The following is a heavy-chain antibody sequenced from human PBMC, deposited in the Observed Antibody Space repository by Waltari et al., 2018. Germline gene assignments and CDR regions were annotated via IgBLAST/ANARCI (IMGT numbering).Heavy chain of an antibody. V-gene: IGHV1-24*01. CDR3: ATGKYYYDSSGYSSYDY. CDR1: GYTLTELS. J-gene: IGHJ4*02. CDR2: FDPEDGET. D-gene: IGHD3-22*01. Sequence: QVQLVQSGAEVKKPGASVKVSCKVSGYTLTELSMHWVRQAPVQGLEWMGGFDPEDGETIYAQKFQGRVTMNEDTATDTAYMELSSLRSEDTAVDYCATGKYYYDSSGYSSYDYWGQGTLVTVSS.